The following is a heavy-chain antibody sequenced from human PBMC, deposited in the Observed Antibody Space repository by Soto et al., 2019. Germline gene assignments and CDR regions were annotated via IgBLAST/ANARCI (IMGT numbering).Heavy chain of an antibody. D-gene: IGHD2-15*01. V-gene: IGHV3-30-3*01. CDR3: ARGVVVVVAATPLDY. CDR1: GFTFSDNA. CDR2: ISYDGGNK. J-gene: IGHJ4*02. Sequence: QVQLVESGGGVVQPGRSLRLSCAASGFTFSDNAMHWVRQAPGKGLEWVAVISYDGGNKYYGDSVKGRFTISRDNSNNTLYLQMNSLRAEDTAVYYCARGVVVVVAATPLDYWGKGTLVTVSS.